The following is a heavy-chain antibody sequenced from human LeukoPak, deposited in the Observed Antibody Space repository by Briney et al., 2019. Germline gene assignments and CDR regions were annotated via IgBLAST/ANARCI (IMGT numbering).Heavy chain of an antibody. Sequence: GGSLRLSCAASGFTFSTYSMSWVRQAPGKGLEWVSTIDVTTGISYYADSVKGRFTISRDNFQNTLFLQLNNLRVDDTTVYYCAKVNYYHPLLWGRGTVVSVSS. CDR1: GFTFSTYS. CDR2: IDVTTGIS. D-gene: IGHD3-22*01. V-gene: IGHV3-23*01. CDR3: AKVNYYHPLL. J-gene: IGHJ4*02.